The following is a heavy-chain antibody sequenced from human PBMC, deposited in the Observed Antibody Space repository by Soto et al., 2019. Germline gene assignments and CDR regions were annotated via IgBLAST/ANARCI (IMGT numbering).Heavy chain of an antibody. CDR2: ISYDGSNK. CDR1: GFTFSSYA. D-gene: IGHD2-2*01. Sequence: GGSLRLSCAASGFTFSSYAMHWVRQAPGKGLEWVAVISYDGSNKYYADSAKGRFTISRDNSKNTLYLQMNSLRAEDTVVYYCAREGYCSCSSCFPDNWFEPWGEGTLVIVSS. J-gene: IGHJ5*02. CDR3: AREGYCSCSSCFPDNWFEP. V-gene: IGHV3-30-3*01.